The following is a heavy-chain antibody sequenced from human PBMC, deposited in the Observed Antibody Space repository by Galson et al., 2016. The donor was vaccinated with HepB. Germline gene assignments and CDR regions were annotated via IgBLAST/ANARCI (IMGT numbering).Heavy chain of an antibody. J-gene: IGHJ4*02. CDR2: IYHSGST. Sequence: SETLSLTCTVSGGSISSSSWWSWVRQPPGKGLEWIGEIYHSGSTNYNPSLKSRVTISVDKSKNQFSLKLSSVTAADTAVYYCARGGLYPYYFDYWGQGTLVTVSS. V-gene: IGHV4-4*02. CDR1: GGSISSSSW. D-gene: IGHD2-15*01. CDR3: ARGGLYPYYFDY.